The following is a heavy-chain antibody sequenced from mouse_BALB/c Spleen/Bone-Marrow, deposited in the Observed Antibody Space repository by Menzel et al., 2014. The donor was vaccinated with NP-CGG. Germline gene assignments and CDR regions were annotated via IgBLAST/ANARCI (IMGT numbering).Heavy chain of an antibody. CDR2: ISYSGST. CDR1: GDSITSGY. CDR3: ARIYYDSHWYFDV. D-gene: IGHD2-4*01. J-gene: IGHJ1*01. V-gene: IGHV3-8*02. Sequence: EVKLQGSGPSLVKPSQTLSLTCSVTGDSITSGYWNWIRKFPGNKLEYMGYISYSGSTYYNPSLKGRISITRDTSKNQYYLQLNSVTTEDTATYYCARIYYDSHWYFDVWGAGTTVTVSS.